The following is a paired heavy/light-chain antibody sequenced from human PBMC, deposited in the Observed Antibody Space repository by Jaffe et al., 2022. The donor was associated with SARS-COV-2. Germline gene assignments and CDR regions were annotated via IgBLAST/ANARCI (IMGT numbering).Light chain of an antibody. V-gene: IGLV3-25*03. CDR3: QSSDTSGAWV. CDR2: KDT. CDR1: VLPNQY. Sequence: SYELTQPPSVSVSPGQPARITCSGDVLPNQYTYWYQQRPGQAPVLVIYKDTERPSGIPERFSGSTSGTIVTLTISGVQAEDEADYYCQSSDTSGAWVFGGGTHLTVL. J-gene: IGLJ3*02.
Heavy chain of an antibody. J-gene: IGHJ6*03. CDR1: GFTFARFW. V-gene: IGHV3-74*03. Sequence: EVQLVESGGGLVQRGGSLRLSCAASGFTFARFWMHWVRQAPGGGLVWVSRINSDGNNAAYADSVKGRFTISRDNANSTLYLQMDSLTAEDTGVYYCARRFVGGSGPGTYYFYIDAWGKGTKVTVSS. CDR2: INSDGNNA. D-gene: IGHD2-15*01. CDR3: ARRFVGGSGPGTYYFYIDA.